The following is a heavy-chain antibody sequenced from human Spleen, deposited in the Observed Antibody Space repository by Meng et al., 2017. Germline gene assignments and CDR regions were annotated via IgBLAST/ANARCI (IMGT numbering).Heavy chain of an antibody. V-gene: IGHV4-31*03. CDR2: IFYTGSA. Sequence: QVQLQEAGPWLVKPSPTVSLTVTVSGGSFRIRHHYWSWVRQSPGKGLEWMGSIFYTGSAYYNPSLKSRMYISIDTSKNQFSLKLNSVTAADTAVYDCARDRHYDVSTGYGWFDPWGQGTLVTVSS. J-gene: IGHJ5*02. CDR3: ARDRHYDVSTGYGWFDP. D-gene: IGHD3-9*01. CDR1: GGSFRIRHHY.